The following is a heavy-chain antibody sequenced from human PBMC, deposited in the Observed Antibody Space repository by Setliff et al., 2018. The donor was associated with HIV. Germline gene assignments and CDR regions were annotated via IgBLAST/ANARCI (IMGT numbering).Heavy chain of an antibody. D-gene: IGHD1-7*01. V-gene: IGHV4-59*11. Sequence: PSETLSLTCAVSGDSLSGHYWNWIRQSPGKGQEWIGYIYHDGRAAYNPPLQGRVSISLDTSRNHLSLKLNSVTAADTAVYYCAREKPGTATTEFDSWGQGTLVTVS. J-gene: IGHJ4*02. CDR1: GDSLSGHY. CDR3: AREKPGTATTEFDS. CDR2: IYHDGRA.